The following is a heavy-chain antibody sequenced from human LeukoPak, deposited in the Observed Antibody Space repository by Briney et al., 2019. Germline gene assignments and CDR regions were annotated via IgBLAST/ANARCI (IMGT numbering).Heavy chain of an antibody. CDR3: AKSAPDPGVITMIVE. D-gene: IGHD3-22*01. V-gene: IGHV3-48*01. CDR1: GFTFSSYS. Sequence: GGSLRLSCAASGFTFSSYSMNWVRQAPGKGLEWVSYISSSSSTIYYADSVKGRFTISRDNSKNTLYLQMNSLRAEDTAVYYCAKSAPDPGVITMIVEWGQGTLVTVSS. CDR2: ISSSSSTI. J-gene: IGHJ4*02.